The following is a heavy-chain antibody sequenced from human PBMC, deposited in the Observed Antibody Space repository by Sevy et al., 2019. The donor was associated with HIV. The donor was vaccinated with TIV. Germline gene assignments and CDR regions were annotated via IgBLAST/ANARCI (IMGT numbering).Heavy chain of an antibody. D-gene: IGHD6-19*01. Sequence: GGSLRLSCVASGFTFSNYNINWVRQAPGKGLEWVSYISGLSNYMYYADSLGGRFTISRDNAKNSVYLQMNSLRTEDTAVYYCARGATSGWDYFDSWGQGTLVTVSS. J-gene: IGHJ4*02. CDR2: ISGLSNYM. CDR3: ARGATSGWDYFDS. V-gene: IGHV3-21*06. CDR1: GFTFSNYN.